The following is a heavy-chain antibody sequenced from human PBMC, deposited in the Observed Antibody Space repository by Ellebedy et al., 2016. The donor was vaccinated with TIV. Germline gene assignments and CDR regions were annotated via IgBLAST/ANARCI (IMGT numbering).Heavy chain of an antibody. J-gene: IGHJ4*02. CDR2: IYYSGST. V-gene: IGHV4-59*08. CDR3: AGDYGAYFDY. D-gene: IGHD4-17*01. CDR1: GGSISSYY. Sequence: MPSETLSLTCTVSGGSISSYYWSWIRQPPGKGLEWIGYIYYSGSTNYNPSLKSRVTISVDMSTNQFSLGLSSVTAADTAVYYCAGDYGAYFDYWGQGTLVTVSS.